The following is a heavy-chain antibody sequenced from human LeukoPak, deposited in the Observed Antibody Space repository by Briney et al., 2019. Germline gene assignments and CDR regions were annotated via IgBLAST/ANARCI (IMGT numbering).Heavy chain of an antibody. CDR2: ISSSGSTI. D-gene: IGHD6-13*01. V-gene: IGHV3-48*04. CDR1: GFTFSSYS. Sequence: GGSLRLSCAASGFTFSSYSMNWIRQAPGKGLEWVSYISSSGSTIYYADSVKGRFTISRDNAKNSLYLQMNSLRAEDTAVYYCARSIAAAGGHYYYGMDVWGQGTTVTVSS. J-gene: IGHJ6*02. CDR3: ARSIAAAGGHYYYGMDV.